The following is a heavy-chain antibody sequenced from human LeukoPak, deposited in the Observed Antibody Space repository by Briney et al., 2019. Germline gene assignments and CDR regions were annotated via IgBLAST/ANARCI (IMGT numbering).Heavy chain of an antibody. D-gene: IGHD2-2*01. Sequence: SVKVSCKASGGAFSSYAISWLRQAPGQGLEWMGGIIPIFGTANYAQKFQGRVTITTDESTSTAYMELSSLRSEDTAVYYCARGGYCSSTSCYAWTPFDYWGQGSLVIVSS. CDR1: GGAFSSYA. CDR3: ARGGYCSSTSCYAWTPFDY. CDR2: IIPIFGTA. V-gene: IGHV1-69*05. J-gene: IGHJ4*02.